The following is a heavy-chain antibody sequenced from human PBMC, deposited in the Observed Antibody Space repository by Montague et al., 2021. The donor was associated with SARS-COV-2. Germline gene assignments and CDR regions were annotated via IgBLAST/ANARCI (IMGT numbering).Heavy chain of an antibody. V-gene: IGHV4-39*02. J-gene: IGHJ4*03. CDR2: ISYHGNT. D-gene: IGHD4-23*01. Sequence: SETLSLTCTVSGDSINSSGYDWSWIRRHPGKGLEWIGHISYHGNTNYNPSLKSRVTISIDASRNHFSLKLSSVTATDTAIYYCARRLDYGGSSGQRDHFDYWGQGTLVTVSS. CDR3: ARRLDYGGSSGQRDHFDY. CDR1: GDSINSSGYD.